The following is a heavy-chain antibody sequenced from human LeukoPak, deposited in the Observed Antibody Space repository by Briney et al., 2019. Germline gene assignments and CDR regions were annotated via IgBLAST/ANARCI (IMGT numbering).Heavy chain of an antibody. J-gene: IGHJ4*02. CDR1: GFTFSSYG. V-gene: IGHV3-30*02. Sequence: GGSLRLSCAASGFTFSSYGMHWVRQAPGKGLEWVAFIRYDGNNKYYADSVKGGFTISRDNSRNTLYLQMNSLRADDTAVYYCAKLISPYDYWGQGTLVLVSS. CDR3: AKLISPYDY. CDR2: IRYDGNNK.